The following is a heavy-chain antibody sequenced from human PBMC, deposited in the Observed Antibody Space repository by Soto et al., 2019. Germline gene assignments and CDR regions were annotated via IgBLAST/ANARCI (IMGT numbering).Heavy chain of an antibody. CDR2: TYYRSKWYY. CDR3: ARDGGTGDDFWDY. D-gene: IGHD3-3*01. J-gene: IGHJ4*02. CDR1: GDSVSSNSAA. Sequence: SQTLSLTCAISGDSVSSNSAAWNWIRQSPSRGLEWLGRTYYRSKWYYDYTVSVKSRITINPDTSKNQFSLHLNSVTPEYTAVYYCARDGGTGDDFWDYWGQGTLVTVSS. V-gene: IGHV6-1*01.